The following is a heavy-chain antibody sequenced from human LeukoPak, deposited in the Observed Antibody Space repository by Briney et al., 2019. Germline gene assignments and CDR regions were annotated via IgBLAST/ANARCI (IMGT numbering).Heavy chain of an antibody. Sequence: GGSLRLSCAASGFTFTTSWMHWYRQAPGKGLVWVSRIESDGTSTTYADSVKGRFTISRDNAKNTLYLQMNSLRAEDTAVYYCARDQYSSTWYRGAFDVWGQGTMVSVSS. J-gene: IGHJ3*01. CDR1: GFTFTTSW. V-gene: IGHV3-74*01. CDR3: ARDQYSSTWYRGAFDV. D-gene: IGHD6-13*01. CDR2: IESDGTST.